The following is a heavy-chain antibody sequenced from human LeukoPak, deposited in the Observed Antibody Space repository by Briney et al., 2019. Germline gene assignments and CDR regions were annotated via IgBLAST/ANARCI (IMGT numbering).Heavy chain of an antibody. CDR2: INPNSGGT. J-gene: IGHJ6*02. Sequence: ASVEVSCKASGYTFTDYYMHWVRQAPGQGLEWMGRINPNSGGTNYAQKFQGRVTMTRDTSISTAYMELSRLRSDDTAVYYCASPNYYYGMDVWGQGTTVAVSS. CDR1: GYTFTDYY. V-gene: IGHV1-2*06. CDR3: ASPNYYYGMDV.